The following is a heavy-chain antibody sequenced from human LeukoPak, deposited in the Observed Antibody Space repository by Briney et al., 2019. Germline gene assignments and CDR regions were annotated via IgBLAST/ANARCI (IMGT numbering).Heavy chain of an antibody. J-gene: IGHJ4*02. CDR2: ISYSGST. CDR1: SDSISSGGYS. CDR3: ARVMGYGSGRGYFDY. V-gene: IGHV4-30-4*07. Sequence: SQTLSLTCAVSSDSISSGGYSWSWIRQPPGKRLEWIGYISYSGSTYYNPSLKSRLIISVDTSKIRFSLNLSSVTAADTAVYYCARVMGYGSGRGYFDYWGQGTLVTVSS. D-gene: IGHD3-10*01.